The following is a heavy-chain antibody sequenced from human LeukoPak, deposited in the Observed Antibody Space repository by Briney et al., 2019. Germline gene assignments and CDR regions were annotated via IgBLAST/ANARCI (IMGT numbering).Heavy chain of an antibody. CDR3: ARVFSGGCLDY. J-gene: IGHJ4*02. D-gene: IGHD2-15*01. CDR2: THDSRSS. Sequence: SETLSLTCTVSGGFISNYYWTWIRQPPGKRLEWIGYTHDSRSSNYNPSLKSRVTMSIDTSKNQFSLRLNSVTAADTAVYYCARVFSGGCLDYWGQGTLVTVSS. CDR1: GGFISNYY. V-gene: IGHV4-59*01.